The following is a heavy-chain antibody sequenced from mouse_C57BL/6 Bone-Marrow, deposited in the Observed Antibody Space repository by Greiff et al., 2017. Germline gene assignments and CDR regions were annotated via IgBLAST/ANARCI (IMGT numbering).Heavy chain of an antibody. J-gene: IGHJ4*01. D-gene: IGHD1-1*01. CDR1: GYTFTDYY. Sequence: EVQLQQSGPVLVKPGASVKMSCKASGYTFTDYYMNWVKQSHGKRLEWIGVINPYNGGTSYNQKFKGKATLTVDKSSSTAYMERNSLTSEDSAVYYCARVERYYYAMDYWGQGTSVTVSS. V-gene: IGHV1-19*01. CDR3: ARVERYYYAMDY. CDR2: INPYNGGT.